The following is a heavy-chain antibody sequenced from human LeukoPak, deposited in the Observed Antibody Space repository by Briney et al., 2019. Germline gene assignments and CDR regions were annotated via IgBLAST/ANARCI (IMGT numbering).Heavy chain of an antibody. CDR1: GFSFSSYA. Sequence: GGSLRLSCAASGFSFSSYAMSWVRQGPGKGLEWVSAISGSGGSTYLADSVKGRLTISRDNSKNTLYLQMNILRAHDTAIYYCAKGDYGDYLHYFDYWSQGTLVTVSS. J-gene: IGHJ4*02. V-gene: IGHV3-23*01. CDR3: AKGDYGDYLHYFDY. D-gene: IGHD4-17*01. CDR2: ISGSGGST.